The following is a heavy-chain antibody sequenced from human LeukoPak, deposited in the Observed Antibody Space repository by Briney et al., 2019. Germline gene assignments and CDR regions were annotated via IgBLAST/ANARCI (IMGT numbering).Heavy chain of an antibody. V-gene: IGHV4-59*01. Sequence: SETLSLTCTVSGGSISSYYWSWIRQLPGKGLEWIGYIYYSGTTNYSPSLKSRVTISVDTSKNQFSLKLSSVTAADTAVYYCARGVYIAAAQYGYWGQGTLVTVSS. D-gene: IGHD6-13*01. J-gene: IGHJ4*02. CDR2: IYYSGTT. CDR3: ARGVYIAAAQYGY. CDR1: GGSISSYY.